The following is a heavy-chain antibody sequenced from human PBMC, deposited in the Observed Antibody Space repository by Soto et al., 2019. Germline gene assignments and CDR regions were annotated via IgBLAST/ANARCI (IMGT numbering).Heavy chain of an antibody. D-gene: IGHD3-22*01. J-gene: IGHJ6*02. CDR2: ISYDRSNK. V-gene: IGHV3-30-3*01. CDR1: GFTFSSYA. Sequence: PGGSLRLSCAASGFTFSSYAMHWVRQAPGKGLEWVAVISYDRSNKYYADSVKGRFTISRDNSKNTLYLQMNSLRAEDTAVYYCARDLGITMIVVAHYGMDVWGQGTTVTVSS. CDR3: ARDLGITMIVVAHYGMDV.